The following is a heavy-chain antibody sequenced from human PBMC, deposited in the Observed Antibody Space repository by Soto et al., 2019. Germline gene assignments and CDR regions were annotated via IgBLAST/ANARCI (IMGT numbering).Heavy chain of an antibody. V-gene: IGHV3-21*01. Sequence: GGSLRLSCAASGFTFRSFTMNWVRQAPGKGLEWVSTISSNSAYIYYTDALRGRFTISRDNAKNSLHLQMNSLRAEDTAVYYCASPVTPHGIFPDYWGQGTLVTVSS. D-gene: IGHD5-18*01. J-gene: IGHJ4*02. CDR3: ASPVTPHGIFPDY. CDR2: ISSNSAYI. CDR1: GFTFRSFT.